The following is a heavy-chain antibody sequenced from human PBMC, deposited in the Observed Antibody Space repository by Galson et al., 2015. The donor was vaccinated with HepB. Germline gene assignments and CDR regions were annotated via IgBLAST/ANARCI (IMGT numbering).Heavy chain of an antibody. CDR3: ARTRDYYGSGSYVDY. Sequence: SETLSLTCTVSGGSISSYYWSWIRQPPGKGLGWIGYIYYSGSTNYNPSLKSRVTISVDTSKNQFSLKLSSVTAADTAVYYCARTRDYYGSGSYVDYWGQGTLVTVSS. J-gene: IGHJ4*02. CDR2: IYYSGST. CDR1: GGSISSYY. D-gene: IGHD3-10*01. V-gene: IGHV4-59*08.